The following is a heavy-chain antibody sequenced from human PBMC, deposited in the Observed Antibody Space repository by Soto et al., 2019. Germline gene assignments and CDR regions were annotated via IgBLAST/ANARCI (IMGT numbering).Heavy chain of an antibody. Sequence: EVQLVESGGGLVKPGGSLRLSCAASGFTFSSYNMNWVRQAPGKGLEWVSSISSSSSFIDYADSMRGRITISRDNAENSVILQMNSPRAEDTAVYFCARGGQQDGMDVWGQGTTVTVSS. V-gene: IGHV3-21*01. D-gene: IGHD1-1*01. CDR1: GFTFSSYN. CDR3: ARGGQQDGMDV. J-gene: IGHJ6*02. CDR2: ISSSSSFI.